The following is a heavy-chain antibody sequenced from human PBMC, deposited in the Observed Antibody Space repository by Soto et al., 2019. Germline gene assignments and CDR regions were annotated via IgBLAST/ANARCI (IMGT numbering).Heavy chain of an antibody. J-gene: IGHJ3*02. CDR2: ISSSSSYI. CDR3: ARDWGGSYAFDI. Sequence: GGSLRLSCAASGFTFSSYSMNWVHQAPGKGLEWVSSISSSSSYIYYADSVKGRFTISRDNAKNSLYLQMNSLRAEDTAVYYCARDWGGSYAFDIWGQGTMVTVSS. V-gene: IGHV3-21*01. D-gene: IGHD1-26*01. CDR1: GFTFSSYS.